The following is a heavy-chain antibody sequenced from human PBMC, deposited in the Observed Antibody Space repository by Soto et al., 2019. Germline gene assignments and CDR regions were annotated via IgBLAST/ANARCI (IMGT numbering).Heavy chain of an antibody. D-gene: IGHD6-19*01. Sequence: QVHLVQSEAEVTKPGASVRVSCKASGYTFTDYYIHWVRQAPGQGLEWMGWTNPNSDGAHYAQKFQGRVTMTRDKSTRTLYMEVNRLRSDDTAVYFCARGGGSGWHGDWFDPWGQGTLVTVSS. CDR1: GYTFTDYY. CDR2: TNPNSDGA. J-gene: IGHJ5*02. CDR3: ARGGGSGWHGDWFDP. V-gene: IGHV1-2*02.